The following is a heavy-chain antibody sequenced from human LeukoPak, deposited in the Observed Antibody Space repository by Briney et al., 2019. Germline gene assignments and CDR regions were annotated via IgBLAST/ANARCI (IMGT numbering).Heavy chain of an antibody. J-gene: IGHJ4*02. V-gene: IGHV4-59*01. D-gene: IGHD4-23*01. Sequence: PSETLSLTCSVSGGSIGIYYWSWVRQPPGKGLEWIGYIYYSGSTNYNPSLKSRVTISVDTSKNQFSLKLSSVTAADTAVYYCARRWADYWGQGTLVTVSS. CDR3: ARRWADY. CDR2: IYYSGST. CDR1: GGSIGIYY.